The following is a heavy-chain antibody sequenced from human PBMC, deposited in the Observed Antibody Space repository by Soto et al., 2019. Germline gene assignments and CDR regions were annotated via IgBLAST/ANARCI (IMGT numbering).Heavy chain of an antibody. CDR3: ARGKRLSDGGSYVRGAFDL. CDR2: GNA. Sequence: QVQLQESGPALVKPSQTLSLTCTVSGGSITSDDYYWLWIRQHPGKGLEWVGYGNAYSNPSLRSRVSISADTSKNEISLTLRSVTAADTAVYYCARGKRLSDGGSYVRGAFDLGGQGPMVAVSS. J-gene: IGHJ3*01. D-gene: IGHD2-8*02. CDR1: GGSITSDDYY. V-gene: IGHV4-31*03.